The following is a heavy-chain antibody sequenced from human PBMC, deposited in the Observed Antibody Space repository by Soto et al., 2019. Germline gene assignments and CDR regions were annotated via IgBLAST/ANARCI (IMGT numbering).Heavy chain of an antibody. CDR2: STNSTRTT. CDR3: ARGNISIQGGLSHYNELDV. V-gene: IGHV3-48*03. J-gene: IGHJ6*02. CDR1: GCTLKSYE. D-gene: IGHD1-1*01. Sequence: GGSLSLYCEGSGCTLKSYEVNWGRHAPAKGVEWSLYSTNSTRTTYYTASVKSRFTISRDKARKSVYLQMSSLSVEDTAIYYCARGNISIQGGLSHYNELDVWGQGTPVTVSS.